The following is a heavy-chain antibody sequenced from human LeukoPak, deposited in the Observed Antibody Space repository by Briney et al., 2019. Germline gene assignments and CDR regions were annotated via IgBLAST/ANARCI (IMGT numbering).Heavy chain of an antibody. D-gene: IGHD1-26*01. Sequence: GGSLRLSCAASGFTFSSYAMNWGRQAPGKGLEWVSSISSSSSYIYYADSVKGRFTISRDNAKNSLYLQMNSLRAEDTAVYYCAAGPGATMVRYWGQGTLVTVSS. V-gene: IGHV3-21*01. CDR1: GFTFSSYA. CDR2: ISSSSSYI. J-gene: IGHJ4*02. CDR3: AAGPGATMVRY.